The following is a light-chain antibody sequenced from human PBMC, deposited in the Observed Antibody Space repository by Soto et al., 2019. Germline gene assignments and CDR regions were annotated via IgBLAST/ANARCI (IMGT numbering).Light chain of an antibody. V-gene: IGKV3-11*01. CDR2: GAS. CDR3: QQRSNWPLT. Sequence: EIVLTQSPATLSLSPGERATLSCRASQSVSSYLAWYQQKPGQAPRLLIYGASTRATSFPARFSGSGSGTDFTLTISSLEPEDFAVYYCQQRSNWPLTFGGGTKVDIK. J-gene: IGKJ4*01. CDR1: QSVSSY.